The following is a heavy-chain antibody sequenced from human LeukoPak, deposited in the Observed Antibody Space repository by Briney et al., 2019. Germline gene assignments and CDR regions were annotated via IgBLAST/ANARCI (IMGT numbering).Heavy chain of an antibody. V-gene: IGHV3-23*01. D-gene: IGHD3-3*01. CDR2: ISGSGGST. CDR3: AAGHVTIFGVVDPYFDY. CDR1: GFTFSIYA. Sequence: GGSLRLSCAASGFTFSIYAISWVRQAPGKGLEWVSAISGSGGSTDYADSVKGRFTISRDNSKNTLYLKMNSLRAEDTAVYYCAAGHVTIFGVVDPYFDYWGQGTLVTVSS. J-gene: IGHJ4*02.